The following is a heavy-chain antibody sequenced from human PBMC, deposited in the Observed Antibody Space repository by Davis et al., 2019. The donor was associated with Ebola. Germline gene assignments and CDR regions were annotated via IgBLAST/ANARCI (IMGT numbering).Heavy chain of an antibody. Sequence: MPSETLSLTCAVYGGSFSGYYWTWIRQPPGKGLEWIGESNGSGSTNYNPSLKSRVSISVDTSKNQFSLRLNSVTAADTAVYYCARGRYVVVVPSTSYYSYAMDVWGQGTTVTVSS. V-gene: IGHV4-34*01. CDR1: GGSFSGYY. J-gene: IGHJ6*02. CDR3: ARGRYVVVVPSTSYYSYAMDV. D-gene: IGHD2-15*01. CDR2: SNGSGST.